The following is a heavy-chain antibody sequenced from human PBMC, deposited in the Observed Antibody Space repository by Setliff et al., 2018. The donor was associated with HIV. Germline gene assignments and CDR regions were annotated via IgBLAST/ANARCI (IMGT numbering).Heavy chain of an antibody. V-gene: IGHV4-31*03. CDR2: IYYSGST. J-gene: IGHJ4*02. CDR3: AREAASAAAGTVDY. Sequence: PSETLSLTCTVSGGSISSGGYYWSWIRQHPGKGLEWIGYIYYSGSTYYNPSLKSRVTISVDTSKNQFSLKLSSVTAADTAVYYCAREAASAAAGTVDYWGQGTLVTVSS. D-gene: IGHD6-13*01. CDR1: GGSISSGGYY.